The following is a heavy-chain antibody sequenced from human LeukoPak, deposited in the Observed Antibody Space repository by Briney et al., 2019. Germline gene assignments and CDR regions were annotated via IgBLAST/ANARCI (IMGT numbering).Heavy chain of an antibody. Sequence: SETLSLTCAVSGGSLSRNSWSWIRQPAGKGLEWIGRIYTSGSTIYNPSLKSRVTISVDTSTNQFSLKLKSVTAADTAVYYCARAALGYCHGGSCPFYLDYWSQGILVTVSS. V-gene: IGHV4-4*07. CDR2: IYTSGST. J-gene: IGHJ4*02. D-gene: IGHD2-15*01. CDR3: ARAALGYCHGGSCPFYLDY. CDR1: GGSLSRNS.